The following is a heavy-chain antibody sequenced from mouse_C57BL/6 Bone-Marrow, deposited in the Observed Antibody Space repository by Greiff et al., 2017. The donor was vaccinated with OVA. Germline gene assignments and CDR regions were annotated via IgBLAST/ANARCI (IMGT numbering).Heavy chain of an antibody. CDR3: AREAYYSKTSYWYFDV. CDR2: ISYDGSN. J-gene: IGHJ1*03. CDR1: GYSITSGYY. Sequence: DVQLQESGPGLVKPSQSLSLTCSVTGYSITSGYYWNWIRQFPGNKLEWMGYISYDGSNNYNPSLKNRISITRDTSKNQFFLKLNSVTTEDTATYYCAREAYYSKTSYWYFDVWGTGTTVTVSS. D-gene: IGHD2-5*01. V-gene: IGHV3-6*01.